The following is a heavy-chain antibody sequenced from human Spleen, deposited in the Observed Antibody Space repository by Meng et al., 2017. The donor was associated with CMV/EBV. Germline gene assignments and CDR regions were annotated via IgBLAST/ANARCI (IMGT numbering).Heavy chain of an antibody. D-gene: IGHD3-9*01. CDR2: ISYDGSNK. Sequence: GESLKISCAASGFTFSSYAMHWVRQAPGKGLEWVAVISYDGSNKYYADPVKGRFTISRDNSKNTLYLQMNSLRAEDTAVYYCARLGSPLNRYFFDYWGQGTLVTVSS. V-gene: IGHV3-30-3*01. CDR1: GFTFSSYA. CDR3: ARLGSPLNRYFFDY. J-gene: IGHJ4*02.